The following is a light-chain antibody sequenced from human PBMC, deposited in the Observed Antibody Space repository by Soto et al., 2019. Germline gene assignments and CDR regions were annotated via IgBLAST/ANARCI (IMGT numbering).Light chain of an antibody. CDR3: ATWDDNLNGVL. Sequence: QSVLTQPPSASGIPGQRVTISGSGSSSNIGSNTVNWYQQVPGTAPKLLIDSNNQRPSGVPDRFSGSKSGTSASLAISWLQSEDEADYYCATWDDNLNGVLFGGGTKLTVL. J-gene: IGLJ2*01. CDR1: SSNIGSNT. CDR2: SNN. V-gene: IGLV1-44*01.